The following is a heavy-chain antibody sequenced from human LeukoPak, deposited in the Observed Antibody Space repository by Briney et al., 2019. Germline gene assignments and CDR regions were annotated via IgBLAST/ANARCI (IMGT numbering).Heavy chain of an antibody. CDR3: ARDYDILTGYYLGDY. CDR1: GFSFSSYS. CDR2: ISSSSATI. Sequence: GGSLRLACAGSGFSFSSYSMNWVRQAPGKGLEWVSYISSSSATIYYADCVKGRFTISRDNAKNSLYLQMNSLRDEDTAVYYCARDYDILTGYYLGDYWGQGTLVTVSS. V-gene: IGHV3-48*02. D-gene: IGHD3-9*01. J-gene: IGHJ4*02.